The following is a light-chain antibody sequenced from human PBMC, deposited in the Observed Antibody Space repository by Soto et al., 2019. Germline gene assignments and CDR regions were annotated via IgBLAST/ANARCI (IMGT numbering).Light chain of an antibody. CDR3: QQYGTSPLT. Sequence: EIVLTQSPGTLSLSPGERATLSCRASQSVSNSYLAWYQQKPGQAPRLLIYGASTRATGIPDRFSGSGSGTDFTLTISRLEPEDFAVYYCQQYGTSPLTFGGGPKVDIK. J-gene: IGKJ4*01. CDR1: QSVSNSY. V-gene: IGKV3-20*01. CDR2: GAS.